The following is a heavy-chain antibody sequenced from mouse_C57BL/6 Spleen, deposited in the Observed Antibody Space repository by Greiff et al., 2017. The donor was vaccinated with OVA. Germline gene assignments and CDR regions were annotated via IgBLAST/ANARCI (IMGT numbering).Heavy chain of an antibody. Sequence: EVHLVESGGGLVKPGGSLKLSCAASGFTFSDYGMHWVRQAPEKGLEWVAYISSGSSTIYYADTVKGRFTISRDNAKNTLFLQMTSLRSEDTAMYYCARPGYSNYVSYWGQGTLVTVSA. D-gene: IGHD2-5*01. CDR2: ISSGSSTI. J-gene: IGHJ3*01. CDR1: GFTFSDYG. V-gene: IGHV5-17*01. CDR3: ARPGYSNYVSY.